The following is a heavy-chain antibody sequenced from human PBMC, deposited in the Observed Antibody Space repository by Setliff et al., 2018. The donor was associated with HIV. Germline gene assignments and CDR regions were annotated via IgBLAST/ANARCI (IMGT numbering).Heavy chain of an antibody. V-gene: IGHV4-38-2*02. D-gene: IGHD1-26*01. CDR1: GGSISSGYY. CDR3: ARRAAATTNFDY. J-gene: IGHJ4*02. CDR2: IYHSGST. Sequence: PSETLSLTCTVSGGSISSGYYWGWIRQPPGKGLEWIGSIYHSGSTFYNPSLKSRVTLSLDTSKNQFSLKVTSVTAADTAVYYCARRAAATTNFDYWGQGTLVTVSS.